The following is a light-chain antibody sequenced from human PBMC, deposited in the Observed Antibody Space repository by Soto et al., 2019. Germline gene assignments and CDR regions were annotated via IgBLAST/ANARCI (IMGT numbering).Light chain of an antibody. CDR2: GAS. J-gene: IGKJ1*01. Sequence: DIQMTQSPSSLSASVGDRVTITCRASHTITDFLSWYQERPGKAPKQLIYGASTLQDGVPSRFSGSESATNSTLTISSLLRDDFATYYCQQTYSVPWTFGQGTKV. CDR3: QQTYSVPWT. CDR1: HTITDF. V-gene: IGKV1-39*01.